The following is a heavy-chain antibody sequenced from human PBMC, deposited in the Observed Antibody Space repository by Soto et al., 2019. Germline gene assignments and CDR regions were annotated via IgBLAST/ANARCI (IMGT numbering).Heavy chain of an antibody. J-gene: IGHJ4*02. CDR1: GFTFSSYA. D-gene: IGHD3-3*01. CDR3: AKDGLLEWHLFDY. CDR2: ISGSGGST. Sequence: GESLKISCAASGFTFSSYAMSWVRQAPGKGLEWVSAISGSGGSTYYADSVKGRFTISRDNSKNTLYLQMNSLRAEDTAVYYCAKDGLLEWHLFDYWGQGTLVTVSS. V-gene: IGHV3-23*01.